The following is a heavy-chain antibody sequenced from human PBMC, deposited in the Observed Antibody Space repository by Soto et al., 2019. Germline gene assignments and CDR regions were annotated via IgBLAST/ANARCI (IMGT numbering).Heavy chain of an antibody. Sequence: QVQLQQWGAGLLKPSETLSLTCAVYGGSFSGYYWSWIRQPPGKGLEWIGEINHSGSTNYNPSLNSRVTISVDTSKNQFSLKLSSVTAADTAVYYCARLLGYCSGGSCYPEYYFDYWGQGTLVTVSS. V-gene: IGHV4-34*01. CDR1: GGSFSGYY. J-gene: IGHJ4*02. CDR3: ARLLGYCSGGSCYPEYYFDY. CDR2: INHSGST. D-gene: IGHD2-15*01.